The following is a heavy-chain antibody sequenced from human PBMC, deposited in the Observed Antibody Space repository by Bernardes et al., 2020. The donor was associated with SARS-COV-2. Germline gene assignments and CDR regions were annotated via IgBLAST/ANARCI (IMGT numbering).Heavy chain of an antibody. Sequence: GGSLRLSCAASGFTFSTYSMNWVRQAPGKGLEWVSSISSSSSYIYYADSVKGRFTISRDNVKNSLYLQMNSLRVEDTAVYYCARDNGVATIMTPQYAFDIWGQGTMVTVSS. D-gene: IGHD5-12*01. CDR1: GFTFSTYS. CDR2: ISSSSSYI. J-gene: IGHJ3*02. V-gene: IGHV3-21*01. CDR3: ARDNGVATIMTPQYAFDI.